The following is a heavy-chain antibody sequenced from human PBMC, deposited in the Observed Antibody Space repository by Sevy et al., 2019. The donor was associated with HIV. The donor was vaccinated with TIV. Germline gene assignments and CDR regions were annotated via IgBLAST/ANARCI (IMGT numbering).Heavy chain of an antibody. J-gene: IGHJ6*02. V-gene: IGHV4-39*01. CDR3: ARHPYYYDSSGYSYYYGMDV. Sequence: SETLSLTCTVSGGSISSSSYYWGWIRQPPGKGLEWIGSIYYSGSTYYNPSLKSRVTISVDTSKNQFSLKLSSVTAADTAGYYCARHPYYYDSSGYSYYYGMDVWGQGTTVTVSS. D-gene: IGHD3-22*01. CDR2: IYYSGST. CDR1: GGSISSSSYY.